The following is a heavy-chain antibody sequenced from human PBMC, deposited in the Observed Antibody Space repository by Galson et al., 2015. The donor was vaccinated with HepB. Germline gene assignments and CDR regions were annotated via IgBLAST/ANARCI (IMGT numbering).Heavy chain of an antibody. CDR2: ISGSGDDT. J-gene: IGHJ3*02. CDR3: ASSPGIYYDRSLRAFEI. CDR1: GFTFSSYS. D-gene: IGHD3-22*01. Sequence: SLRLSCAASGFTFSSYSMNWVRQAPGKGLEWISIISGSGDDTHYADSVKGRFTISRDNSKNTLYLQMNSLTAADTAVYYCASSPGIYYDRSLRAFEIWGQGTKVTVSS. V-gene: IGHV3-23*01.